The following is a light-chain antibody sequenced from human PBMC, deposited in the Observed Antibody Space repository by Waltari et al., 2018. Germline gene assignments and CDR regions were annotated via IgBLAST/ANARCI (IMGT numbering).Light chain of an antibody. J-gene: IGLJ2*01. V-gene: IGLV3-1*01. Sequence: SYELTQPPSVSVSPGQTASITCSGDKLGDKYASWYQQKPGQSPVVVIYQNNKRPSGIADRFSGSDSENTATLTIIGAQAMDGSDYYCQAWDSSTAHVVFGGGTKLTVL. CDR2: QNN. CDR1: KLGDKY. CDR3: QAWDSSTAHVV.